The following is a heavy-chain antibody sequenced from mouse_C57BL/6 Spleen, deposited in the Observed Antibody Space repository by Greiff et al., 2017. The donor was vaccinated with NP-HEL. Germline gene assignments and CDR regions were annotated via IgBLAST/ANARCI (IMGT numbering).Heavy chain of an antibody. J-gene: IGHJ3*01. V-gene: IGHV1-82*01. CDR2: IYPGDGDT. CDR1: GYAFSSSW. D-gene: IGHD2-3*01. Sequence: QVQLQQSGPELVKPGASVKISCKASGYAFSSSWMNWVKQRPGKGLEWIGRIYPGDGDTNYNGKFKGKATLTADKSSSTAYMQLSSLTSEDSAVYFCARLDGKGFAYWGQGTLVTVSA. CDR3: ARLDGKGFAY.